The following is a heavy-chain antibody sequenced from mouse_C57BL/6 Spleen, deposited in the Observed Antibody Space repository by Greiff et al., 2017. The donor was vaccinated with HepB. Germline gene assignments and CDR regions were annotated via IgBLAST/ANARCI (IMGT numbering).Heavy chain of an antibody. CDR1: GFTFSSYA. J-gene: IGHJ4*01. CDR2: ISDGGSYT. Sequence: EVKLMESGGGLVKPGGSLKLSCAASGFTFSSYAMSWVRQTPEKRLEWVATISDGGSYTYYPDNVKGRFTISRDNAKNNLYLQMSHLKSEDTAMYYCAREGDWGGEAMDYWGQGTSVTVSS. D-gene: IGHD4-1*01. V-gene: IGHV5-4*01. CDR3: AREGDWGGEAMDY.